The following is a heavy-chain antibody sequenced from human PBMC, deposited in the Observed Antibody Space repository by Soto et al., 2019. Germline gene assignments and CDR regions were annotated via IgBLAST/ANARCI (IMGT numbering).Heavy chain of an antibody. J-gene: IGHJ3*02. V-gene: IGHV3-23*01. D-gene: IGHD3-22*01. CDR1: GFTFSSYA. Sequence: GGSLRLSCAASGFTFSSYAMSWVRQAPGKGLEWVSAISGSGGSTYYADYGKGRFTISRDNSKNTLYLQMNSLRAEDTAVYYCSKEGYYYDSSGYDPRAFDIWGQGTMVTVS. CDR2: ISGSGGST. CDR3: SKEGYYYDSSGYDPRAFDI.